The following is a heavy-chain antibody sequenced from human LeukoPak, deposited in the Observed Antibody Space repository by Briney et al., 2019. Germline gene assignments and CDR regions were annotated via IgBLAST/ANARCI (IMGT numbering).Heavy chain of an antibody. CDR3: ARNEFEWELLSPFDQ. Sequence: GGSLRLSCAASGFTFSTYTVHWVRQAPGKGLEYVVLISYDGNSKYYADSVKGRFTISRDNPKNTLDLQMNSLRVEDTAVYYCARNEFEWELLSPFDQWGQGTLVTVSS. V-gene: IGHV3-30-3*01. J-gene: IGHJ4*02. CDR2: ISYDGNSK. CDR1: GFTFSTYT. D-gene: IGHD1-26*01.